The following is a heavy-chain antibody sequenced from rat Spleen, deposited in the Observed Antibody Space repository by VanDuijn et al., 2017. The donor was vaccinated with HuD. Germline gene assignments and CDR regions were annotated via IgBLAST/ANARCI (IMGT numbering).Heavy chain of an antibody. CDR3: ARHGNNYGWFAY. CDR1: GFTFSDYA. CDR2: ISTGGGNT. J-gene: IGHJ3*01. V-gene: IGHV5S23*01. Sequence: EVQLVESGGGLVQPGRSLKLSCAASGFTFSDYAMAWVRQAPKKGLEWVATISTGGGNTYYRDSVKGRFTISRDNAKNTLYLQMDSLRSEDTATYYCARHGNNYGWFAYWGQGTLVTVSS. D-gene: IGHD1-10*01.